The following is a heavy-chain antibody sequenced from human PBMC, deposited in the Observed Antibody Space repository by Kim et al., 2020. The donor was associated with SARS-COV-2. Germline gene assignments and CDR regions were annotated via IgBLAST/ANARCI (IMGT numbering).Heavy chain of an antibody. J-gene: IGHJ5*02. CDR3: ARGHCSGGSCAWFDP. D-gene: IGHD2-15*01. V-gene: IGHV1-69*04. CDR2: IIPILGIA. CDR1: GGTFSSYA. Sequence: SVKVSCKASGGTFSSYAISWVRQAPGQGLEWMGRIIPILGIANYAQKFQGRVTITADKSTSTAYMELSSLRSEDTAVYYCARGHCSGGSCAWFDPWGQGTLVTVSS.